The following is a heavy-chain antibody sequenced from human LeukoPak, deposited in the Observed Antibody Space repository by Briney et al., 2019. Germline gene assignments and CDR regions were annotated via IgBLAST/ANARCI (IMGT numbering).Heavy chain of an antibody. D-gene: IGHD2-15*01. CDR2: VNPNSGGT. J-gene: IGHJ4*02. CDR3: ARVVDDWDYFDY. V-gene: IGHV1-2*02. Sequence: GASVTVSFKSSGYTFTDYYMHWVRLAPGQGLEWMGWVNPNSGGTNHAHNFKGRVTMTRDTSHNTAYMELRRVRSDDAAVYYCARVVDDWDYFDYWGQGTLVTVSS. CDR1: GYTFTDYY.